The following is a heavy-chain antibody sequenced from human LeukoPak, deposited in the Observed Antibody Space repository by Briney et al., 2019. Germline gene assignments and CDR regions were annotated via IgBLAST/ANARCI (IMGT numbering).Heavy chain of an antibody. CDR2: ISSRGSYI. V-gene: IGHV3-21*01. CDR1: GFTFSSYS. D-gene: IGHD1-26*01. Sequence: GGSLRLSCAASGFTFSSYSMNWVRQAPGKGLEWVSSISSRGSYIYYADSVKGRFTISRDNAKNSLYLQMNSLRVEDTAVYYCARGVGPTGYFDYWGQGTLVAVSS. CDR3: ARGVGPTGYFDY. J-gene: IGHJ4*02.